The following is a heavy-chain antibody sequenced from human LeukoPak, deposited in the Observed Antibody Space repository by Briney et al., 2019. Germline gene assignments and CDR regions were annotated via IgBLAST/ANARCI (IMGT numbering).Heavy chain of an antibody. CDR2: INHSGST. J-gene: IGHJ4*02. CDR1: GGSFSGYY. Sequence: SETLSLTCAVYGGSFSGYYWSWIRQPPGKGLEWIGEINHSGSTNYNQTLKSRVTISVDTSKNQFSLKLSSVTAADTAVYYCARGERGWSGYDVRLVGFYYWGQGTLVTVSS. CDR3: ARGERGWSGYDVRLVGFYY. V-gene: IGHV4-34*01. D-gene: IGHD3-3*01.